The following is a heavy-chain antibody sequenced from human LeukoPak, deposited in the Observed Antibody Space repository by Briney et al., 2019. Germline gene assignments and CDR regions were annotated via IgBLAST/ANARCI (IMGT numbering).Heavy chain of an antibody. CDR2: INPNSGAT. CDR3: ARGIYSTDLYFYMDV. V-gene: IGHV1-2*06. CDR1: GCAFTCYY. J-gene: IGHJ6*03. D-gene: IGHD2/OR15-2a*01. Sequence: ASVKVSCKASGCAFTCYYMDWVRQAPGQGLEWMGRINPNSGATNYAQKFQGRVTMTRDTSISTAYMEFNGLRSDDTAVYYCARGIYSTDLYFYMDVWGKGTTVTVYS.